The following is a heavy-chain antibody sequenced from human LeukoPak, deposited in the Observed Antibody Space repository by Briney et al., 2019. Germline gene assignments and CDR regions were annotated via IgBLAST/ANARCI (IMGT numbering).Heavy chain of an antibody. Sequence: VSVKVSCKASGYTFSSYGIAWVRQAPGQGLEWMGWVSGYNGNTNYAQKLQGRVSMTTDTSTTTAYMELRSLTSDDTALYYCARSSLGTITAGPFDYWGQGTLVTVSS. J-gene: IGHJ4*02. CDR2: VSGYNGNT. CDR1: GYTFSSYG. V-gene: IGHV1-18*01. D-gene: IGHD5-12*01. CDR3: ARSSLGTITAGPFDY.